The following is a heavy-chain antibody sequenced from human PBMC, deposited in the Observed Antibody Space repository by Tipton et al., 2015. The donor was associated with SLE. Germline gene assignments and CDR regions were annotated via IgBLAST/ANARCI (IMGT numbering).Heavy chain of an antibody. J-gene: IGHJ4*02. CDR1: GGSISSYY. Sequence: TLSLTCTVSGGSISSYYWSWIRQPPGKGLEWIGYIYYSGSTNYNPSLKSRVTISVDTSKNQFSLKLSSVTAADTAVYYCARAGYSSSSGPFDYWGQGTLGTVSS. CDR3: ARAGYSSSSGPFDY. D-gene: IGHD6-6*01. V-gene: IGHV4-59*01. CDR2: IYYSGST.